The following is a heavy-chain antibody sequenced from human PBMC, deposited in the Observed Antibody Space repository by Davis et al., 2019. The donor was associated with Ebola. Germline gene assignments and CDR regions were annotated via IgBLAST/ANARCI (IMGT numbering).Heavy chain of an antibody. CDR1: GGSISGFY. CDR2: ISYSGKT. Sequence: GSLRLSCNVSGGSISGFYWSWIRQPPGKRLEWIGHISYSGKTDYNPSLKSRVTISVDTSRNQFSLKLRSVTAADTAVYHCARHWAPYFGSGSYYSDWFDPWGQGTLVTVSS. V-gene: IGHV4-59*08. CDR3: ARHWAPYFGSGSYYSDWFDP. J-gene: IGHJ5*02. D-gene: IGHD3-10*01.